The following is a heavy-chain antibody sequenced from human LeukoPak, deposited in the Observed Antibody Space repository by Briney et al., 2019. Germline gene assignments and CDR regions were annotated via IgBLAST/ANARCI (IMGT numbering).Heavy chain of an antibody. CDR1: GGSISSYY. Sequence: ASETLSLTCTVSGGSISSYYWSWIRQPPGKGLEWIGYIYYSGSTNYNPSLKSRVTISVDTSKNQFSLKLSSVTAADTAVYYCARDTRRGAFDIWGQGTMVTVSS. J-gene: IGHJ3*02. CDR3: ARDTRRGAFDI. CDR2: IYYSGST. D-gene: IGHD6-6*01. V-gene: IGHV4-59*12.